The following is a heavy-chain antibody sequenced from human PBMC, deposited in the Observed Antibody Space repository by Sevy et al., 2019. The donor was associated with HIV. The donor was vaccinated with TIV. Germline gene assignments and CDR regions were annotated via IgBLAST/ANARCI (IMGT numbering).Heavy chain of an antibody. CDR3: AKDGTWTAIPGYSDY. V-gene: IGHV3-23*01. Sequence: GGSLRLSCAASGFTFSRHVMSWVRQAPGKGLEWVSGISGRGSNTFYADSVKGRFTISRDNSKNTVDLQMSSLRAEDTALYHGAKDGTWTAIPGYSDYWGRGTLVTVSS. D-gene: IGHD2-21*02. J-gene: IGHJ4*02. CDR1: GFTFSRHV. CDR2: ISGRGSNT.